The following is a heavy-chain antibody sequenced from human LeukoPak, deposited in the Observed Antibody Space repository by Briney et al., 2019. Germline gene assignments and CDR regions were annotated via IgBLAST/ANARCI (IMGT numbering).Heavy chain of an antibody. CDR1: GGPISSYY. CDR3: ARDSSGWYRWFDP. V-gene: IGHV4-59*01. CDR2: IYYSGST. Sequence: SETLSLTCTVSGGPISSYYWSWIRQPPGKRLEWIGYIYYSGSTNYNPSLKSRVTISVDTSKNQFSLKLSSVTAADTAVYYCARDSSGWYRWFDPWGQGTLVTVSS. J-gene: IGHJ5*02. D-gene: IGHD6-19*01.